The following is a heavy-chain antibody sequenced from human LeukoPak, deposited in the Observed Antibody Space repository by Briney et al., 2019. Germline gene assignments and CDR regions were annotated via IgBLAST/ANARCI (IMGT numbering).Heavy chain of an antibody. CDR2: IYYSGST. Sequence: PSETLSLTCTVSGVSISSYYWSWIRQPPGKGLEWIGYIYYSGSTNYNPSLKSQVTISVETSKNQFYLMLNSVTAADTAVYYCARVTGYVMEDYFDYWGQGTLVTVSS. CDR1: GVSISSYY. D-gene: IGHD6-13*01. V-gene: IGHV4-59*01. J-gene: IGHJ4*02. CDR3: ARVTGYVMEDYFDY.